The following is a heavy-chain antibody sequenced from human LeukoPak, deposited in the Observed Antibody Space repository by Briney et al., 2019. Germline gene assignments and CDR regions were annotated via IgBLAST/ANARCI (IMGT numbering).Heavy chain of an antibody. CDR1: GGSISSSSYY. J-gene: IGHJ1*01. Sequence: SETLSLTCTVSGGSISSSSYYWSWIRQPPGKGLEWIGYIYYSGSTNYNPSLKSRVTISVDTSKNQFSLKLSSVTAADTAVYYCAREYLSSGYGYFQHWGQGTLVTVSS. CDR3: AREYLSSGYGYFQH. D-gene: IGHD3-22*01. V-gene: IGHV4-61*01. CDR2: IYYSGST.